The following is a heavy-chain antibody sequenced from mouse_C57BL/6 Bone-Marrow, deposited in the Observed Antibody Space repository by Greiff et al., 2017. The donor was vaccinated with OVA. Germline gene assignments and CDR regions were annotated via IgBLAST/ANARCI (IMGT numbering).Heavy chain of an antibody. D-gene: IGHD2-4*01. CDR1: EYEFPSHD. CDR2: INSDGGST. CDR3: ARRGDYDWFAY. V-gene: IGHV5-2*01. J-gene: IGHJ3*01. Sequence: EVNLVESGGGLVQPGESLKLSCESNEYEFPSHDMSWVRKTPEKRLELVAAINSDGGSTYYPDTRERRFIIARDNTKKTLYLQMSSLRSEDTALYYCARRGDYDWFAYWGQWTLVTVSA.